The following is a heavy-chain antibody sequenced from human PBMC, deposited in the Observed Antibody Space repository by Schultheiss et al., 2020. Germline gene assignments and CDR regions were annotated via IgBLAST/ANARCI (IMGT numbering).Heavy chain of an antibody. CDR3: AKDRGDGYNYYYGMDV. CDR2: IKQDGSEK. D-gene: IGHD5-24*01. CDR1: GFTFSSSW. J-gene: IGHJ6*02. Sequence: GGSLRLSCAASGFTFSSSWMHWVCQAPEKGLEWVADIKQDGSEKYYVDSVKGRFTISRDNAKNTLYLQMNSLRAEDTAVYYCAKDRGDGYNYYYGMDVWGQGTTVTVSS. V-gene: IGHV3-7*03.